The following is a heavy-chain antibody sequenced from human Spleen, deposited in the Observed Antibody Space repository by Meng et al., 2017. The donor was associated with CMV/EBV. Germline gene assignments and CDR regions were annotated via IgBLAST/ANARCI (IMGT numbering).Heavy chain of an antibody. CDR1: GYSFSSYY. D-gene: IGHD5-24*01. V-gene: IGHV5-51*01. CDR2: IYPGDSDT. CDR3: ARLHGYNLDY. Sequence: KVSCKSSGYSFSSYYIGWVRQMPGKGLEWMGIIYPGDSDTRYSPSFQGQVTISADKSISTAYLQWSSLKASDTAMYYCARLHGYNLDYWGQGTLVTVSS. J-gene: IGHJ4*02.